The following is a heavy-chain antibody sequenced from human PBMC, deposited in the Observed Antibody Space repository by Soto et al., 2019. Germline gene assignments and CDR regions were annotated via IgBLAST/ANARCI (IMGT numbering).Heavy chain of an antibody. J-gene: IGHJ4*02. Sequence: GGSLRLSCAASGFAFSSEWMHWVRQAPGKGLVWVSRIDPYDTGITYADSVKGRFTISRDNAKNTLYLQMNSLRAEDTAVYYCTSGTFGARDSWGQGTLVTV. CDR3: TSGTFGARDS. CDR2: IDPYDTGI. D-gene: IGHD6-13*01. CDR1: GFAFSSEW. V-gene: IGHV3-74*01.